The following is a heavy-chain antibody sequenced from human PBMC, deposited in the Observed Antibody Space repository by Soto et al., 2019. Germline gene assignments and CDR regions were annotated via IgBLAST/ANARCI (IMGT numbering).Heavy chain of an antibody. CDR2: IYSGGST. D-gene: IGHD6-6*01. CDR1: GFTVSSNY. J-gene: IGHJ3*02. V-gene: IGHV3-53*04. CDR3: ATDFGIAARQI. Sequence: EVQLVESGGGLVQPGGSLRLSCAASGFTVSSNYMCWVRQAPGKGLEWVSVIYSGGSTYYADSVKGRFTISRHNSKNTLYLQMNSLRAEDTAVYYCATDFGIAARQIWGQGTMVTVSS.